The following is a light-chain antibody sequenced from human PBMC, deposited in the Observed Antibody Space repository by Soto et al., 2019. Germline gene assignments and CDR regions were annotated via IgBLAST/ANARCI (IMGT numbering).Light chain of an antibody. V-gene: IGKV1-39*01. J-gene: IGKJ1*01. Sequence: DIQXTQSPSSLSASVGDRVTITCRASQSISNYLNWYQQKPGKAPKLLIYAASSMQSGVPSRFSGSGSETDFTLTISSLQPDDSATYYCQQSFSPLWTFGQGTKVEV. CDR3: QQSFSPLWT. CDR1: QSISNY. CDR2: AAS.